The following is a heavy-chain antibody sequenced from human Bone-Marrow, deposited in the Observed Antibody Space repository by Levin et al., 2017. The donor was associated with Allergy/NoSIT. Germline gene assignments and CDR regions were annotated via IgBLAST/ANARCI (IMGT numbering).Heavy chain of an antibody. CDR3: ARDKGTRSIDT. Sequence: GGSLRLSCAASGLIFSTSGMHWVRQAPGKGLEWVAMIWSDGSNEYYAESVKGRFTISRDNSKNTQFLQMNSLRVEDTAVYYCARDKGTRSIDTWGQGTMVTVSS. J-gene: IGHJ3*02. V-gene: IGHV3-33*01. CDR1: GLIFSTSG. CDR2: IWSDGSNE.